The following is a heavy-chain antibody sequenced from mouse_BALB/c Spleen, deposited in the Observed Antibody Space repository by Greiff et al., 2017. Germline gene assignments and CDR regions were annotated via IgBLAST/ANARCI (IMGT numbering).Heavy chain of an antibody. D-gene: IGHD2-12*01. CDR1: GYSITSGYY. Sequence: EVQLQESGPGLVKPSQSLSLTCSVTGYSITSGYYCNWIRQFPGNKLEWMGYISYDGSNNYNPSLKNRISITRDTSKNQFFLKLNSVTTEDTATYYCARGGYYILYFDYWGQGTTLTVSS. V-gene: IGHV3-6*02. CDR3: ARGGYYILYFDY. CDR2: ISYDGSN. J-gene: IGHJ2*01.